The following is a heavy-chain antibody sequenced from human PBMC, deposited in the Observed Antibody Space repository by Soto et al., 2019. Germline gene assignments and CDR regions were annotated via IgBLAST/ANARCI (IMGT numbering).Heavy chain of an antibody. CDR2: ISYNGSNK. Sequence: GGSLRLSCAASGFTFSTYGMHWVRQAPGKGLEWVADISYNGSNKYYPDSVKGRFTISIDNSKNTLYLQMNSLRAEDTAVYYCAKYTWSGYLDFWGQGTLVTVSS. D-gene: IGHD3-3*01. CDR1: GFTFSTYG. CDR3: AKYTWSGYLDF. J-gene: IGHJ4*02. V-gene: IGHV3-30*18.